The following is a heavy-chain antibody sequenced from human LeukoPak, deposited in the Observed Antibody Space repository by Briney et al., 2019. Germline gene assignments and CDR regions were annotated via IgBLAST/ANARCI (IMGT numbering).Heavy chain of an antibody. CDR2: ISYDGSNK. CDR1: GFTFSSYA. CDR3: ARGERPSYYYGMDV. J-gene: IGHJ6*04. Sequence: HSGGSLRLSCAASGFTFSSYAMHWVRQAPGKGLEWVAVISYDGSNKYYADSVKGRFTISRDNSKNTLYLQMNSLRAEDTAVYYCARGERPSYYYGMDVWGKGTTVTVSS. D-gene: IGHD1-1*01. V-gene: IGHV3-30*04.